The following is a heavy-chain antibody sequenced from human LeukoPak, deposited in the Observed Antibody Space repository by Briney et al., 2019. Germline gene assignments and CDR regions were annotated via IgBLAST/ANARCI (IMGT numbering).Heavy chain of an antibody. CDR2: IYYSGST. CDR1: GGSISSSSYY. Sequence: PSETLSLTCTVSGGSISSSSYYWGWIRQPPGKGLEWIGSIYYSGSTYYNPSLKSRVTISVDTSKNQFSLKLSSVTAADTAVYYCARGYYDILTGYYQDAFDIWGQGTMVTVSS. J-gene: IGHJ3*02. CDR3: ARGYYDILTGYYQDAFDI. D-gene: IGHD3-9*01. V-gene: IGHV4-39*07.